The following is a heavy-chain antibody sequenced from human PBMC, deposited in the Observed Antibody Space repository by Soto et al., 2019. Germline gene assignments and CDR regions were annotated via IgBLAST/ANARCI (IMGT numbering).Heavy chain of an antibody. V-gene: IGHV3-30*04. CDR1: GFTFSTYG. CDR2: ISFDGSSE. J-gene: IGHJ4*02. D-gene: IGHD3-10*01. Sequence: PGGSLRLCFVVSGFTFSTYGMYWFRQPPGKGLEWVALISFDGSSEYYADSVRGRFTISRDNSKDTLYLQMNSLRAEDTAVFYCARSVRGVVNTRIDSWGPGNLVTV. CDR3: ARSVRGVVNTRIDS.